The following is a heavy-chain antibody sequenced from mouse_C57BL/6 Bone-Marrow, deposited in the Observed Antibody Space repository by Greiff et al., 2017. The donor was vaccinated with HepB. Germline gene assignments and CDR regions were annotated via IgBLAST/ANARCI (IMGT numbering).Heavy chain of an antibody. Sequence: EVQLVESGGGLVQPGGSLKLSCAASGFTFSDYYMYWVRQTPEKRLEWVAYISNGGGSTYYPDTVKGRFTISRDNAKNTLYLQMSRLKSEDTAMYYCARQDEGYYFDYWGQGTTLTVSS. CDR1: GFTFSDYY. CDR3: ARQDEGYYFDY. CDR2: ISNGGGST. V-gene: IGHV5-12*01. J-gene: IGHJ2*01.